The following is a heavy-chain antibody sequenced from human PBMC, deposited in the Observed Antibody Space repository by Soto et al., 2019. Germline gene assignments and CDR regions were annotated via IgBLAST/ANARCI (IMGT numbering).Heavy chain of an antibody. CDR1: GFTFDDYA. V-gene: IGHV3-9*01. Sequence: EVQLVESGGGLVQPGRSLRLSCAASGFTFDDYAMHWVRRVPGKGLEWVSSISWNSNIIGYAESVKGRFTISRDNAKNSLYLQMNSPRPDDTALYYCAKGGPECFCSGGRCYFDDWGQATLVTVSS. CDR2: ISWNSNII. CDR3: AKGGPECFCSGGRCYFDD. J-gene: IGHJ4*02. D-gene: IGHD2-15*01.